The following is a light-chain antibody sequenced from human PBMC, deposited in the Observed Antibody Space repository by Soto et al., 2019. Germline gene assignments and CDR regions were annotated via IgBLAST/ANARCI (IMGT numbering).Light chain of an antibody. Sequence: ETVMTQSPATLSVSPGERATLSCRASQSLSSNLAWYQQKPGQAPRLLIYGASTRATGIPARFSGSGSGTQFTLTISSLQSEDFAVYYCQQYNNWPLTFGGGTKVEIK. CDR1: QSLSSN. J-gene: IGKJ4*01. CDR2: GAS. CDR3: QQYNNWPLT. V-gene: IGKV3D-15*01.